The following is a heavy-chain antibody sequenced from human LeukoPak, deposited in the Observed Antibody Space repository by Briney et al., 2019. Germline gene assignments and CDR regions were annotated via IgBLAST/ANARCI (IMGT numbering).Heavy chain of an antibody. Sequence: PSETLSLTCAVYGGSFSGYYWSWIRQPPGKGLEWIGEINHSGSTNYNPSLKSRVTISVDTSKNQFSLKLSSVTAADTAVYYCARERGHYFDYWGQGTLVTVSS. J-gene: IGHJ4*02. D-gene: IGHD5-24*01. CDR2: INHSGST. CDR3: ARERGHYFDY. CDR1: GGSFSGYY. V-gene: IGHV4-34*01.